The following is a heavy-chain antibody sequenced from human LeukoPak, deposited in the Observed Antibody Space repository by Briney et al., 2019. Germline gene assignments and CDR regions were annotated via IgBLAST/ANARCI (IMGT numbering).Heavy chain of an antibody. D-gene: IGHD3-3*01. J-gene: IGHJ4*02. V-gene: IGHV1-2*02. CDR3: ARESAVTIFGVVPAEIDY. Sequence: VASVKVSCKASGYTFTGYYMHWVRQAPGQGLEWMGWINPNSGGTNYAQKFQGRVTVTRDTSISTAYMELSRLRSDDTAVYYCARESAVTIFGVVPAEIDYWGQGTLVTVSS. CDR2: INPNSGGT. CDR1: GYTFTGYY.